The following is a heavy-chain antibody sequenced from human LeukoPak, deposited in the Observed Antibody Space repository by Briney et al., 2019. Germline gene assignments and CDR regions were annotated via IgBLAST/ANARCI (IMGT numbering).Heavy chain of an antibody. D-gene: IGHD2-2*01. CDR3: AREGHCSDTNNCYDY. CDR1: GGSISSYY. V-gene: IGHV4-4*07. CDR2: IYTSGST. J-gene: IGHJ4*02. Sequence: KTSETLSLTCTVSGGSISSYYWSWIRQPAGKGLEWIGRIYTSGSTNYNPSLKSRVTMSVDTSKNQFSLRLSSVTAADAAVYYCAREGHCSDTNNCYDYWGQGTLVTVSS.